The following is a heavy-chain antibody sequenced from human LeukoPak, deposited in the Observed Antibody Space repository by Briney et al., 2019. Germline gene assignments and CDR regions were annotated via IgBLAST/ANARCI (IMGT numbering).Heavy chain of an antibody. CDR1: GGSISSYY. CDR3: ARDTRNYYYYYMDV. Sequence: SETLSLTCTVSGGSISSYYWSWIRQPPGKGLEWIGYIYYSGSTNYNPSLKSRAIISVDTSKNQFSLKLSSVTAADTAVYYCARDTRNYYYYYMDVWGKGTTVTVSS. V-gene: IGHV4-59*01. J-gene: IGHJ6*03. D-gene: IGHD6-6*01. CDR2: IYYSGST.